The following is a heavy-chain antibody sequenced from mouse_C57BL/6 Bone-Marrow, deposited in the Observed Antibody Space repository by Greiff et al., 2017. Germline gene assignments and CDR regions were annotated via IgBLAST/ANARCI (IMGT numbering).Heavy chain of an antibody. J-gene: IGHJ1*03. V-gene: IGHV1-19*01. CDR2: INPYNGGT. Sequence: VQLKESGPVLVKPGASVKMSCKASGYTFTDYYMNWVKQSHGTSLEWIGVINPYNGGTSYNQKFKGKATLTVDKSSSTAYMELNSLTSEDSAVYYCARGRDYYFSSYKNWYFDVWGTGTTVNVSS. CDR1: GYTFTDYY. CDR3: ARGRDYYFSSYKNWYFDV. D-gene: IGHD1-1*01.